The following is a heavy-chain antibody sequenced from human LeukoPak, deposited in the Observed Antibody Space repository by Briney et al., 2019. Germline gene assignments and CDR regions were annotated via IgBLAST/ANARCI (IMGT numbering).Heavy chain of an antibody. Sequence: TSETLSLTCTVSGGSISSYYWSWIRQPAGKGLEWIGRIYTSGSTNYNPSLKSRVTMSVDTSKNQFSLKLSSVTAADTAVHYCARDVLAGGWYYFDYWGQGTLVTVSS. D-gene: IGHD6-19*01. CDR2: IYTSGST. CDR3: ARDVLAGGWYYFDY. V-gene: IGHV4-4*07. CDR1: GGSISSYY. J-gene: IGHJ4*02.